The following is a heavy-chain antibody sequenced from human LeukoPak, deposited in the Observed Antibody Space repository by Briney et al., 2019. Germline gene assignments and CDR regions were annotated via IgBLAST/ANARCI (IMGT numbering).Heavy chain of an antibody. CDR2: IYYSGST. V-gene: IGHV4-39*01. Sequence: AETLSLTCTVSGGSISSSSYYWGWIRQPPGKGLVWIGRIYYSGSTYCNPSLKSRVTISVDTSNTQFSLKLSSVAAADTAVYYCARRIASARGTFDYWGQGTLVTASS. CDR3: ARRIASARGTFDY. J-gene: IGHJ4*02. D-gene: IGHD6-13*01. CDR1: GGSISSSSYY.